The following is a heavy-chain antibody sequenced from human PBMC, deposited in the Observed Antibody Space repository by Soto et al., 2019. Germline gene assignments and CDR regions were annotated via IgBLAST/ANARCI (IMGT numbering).Heavy chain of an antibody. CDR2: ISGSGGST. D-gene: IGHD6-13*01. CDR1: GFTFSSYA. V-gene: IGHV3-23*01. Sequence: GGSLRLSCAASGFTFSSYAMSCVRQAPGTGLEWVSAISGSGGSTYYADSVKGRFTISRDNSKNTLYLQMNSLRAEDTAVYYGAKDSRGGYSSSWYYFDYWGQGTLVTVSS. J-gene: IGHJ4*02. CDR3: AKDSRGGYSSSWYYFDY.